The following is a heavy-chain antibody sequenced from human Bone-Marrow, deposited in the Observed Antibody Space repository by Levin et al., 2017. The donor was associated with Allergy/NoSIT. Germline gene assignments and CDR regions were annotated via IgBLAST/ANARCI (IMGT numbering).Heavy chain of an antibody. J-gene: IGHJ4*02. CDR2: IYPGDSHT. CDR1: GYIFTTYW. Sequence: GGSLRLSCKGSGYIFTTYWIAWVRQMPGKGLELMGIIYPGDSHTRYSPSFQGQVTMSADKSISTAYLQWSSLKASDTAMYYCARLAVAGNYFDSWGQGTLVPVSS. D-gene: IGHD6-19*01. V-gene: IGHV5-51*01. CDR3: ARLAVAGNYFDS.